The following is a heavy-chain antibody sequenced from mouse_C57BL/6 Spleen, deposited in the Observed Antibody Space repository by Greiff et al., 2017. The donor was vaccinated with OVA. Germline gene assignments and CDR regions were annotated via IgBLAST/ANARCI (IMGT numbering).Heavy chain of an antibody. D-gene: IGHD1-1*01. CDR1: GFTFTDYY. V-gene: IGHV7-3*01. CDR2: IRNKANGYTT. Sequence: EVKLVESGGGLVQPGGSLSLSCAASGFTFTDYYMSWVRQPPGKALEWLGFIRNKANGYTTEYSASVKSRFTISRDNSQSILYLQMNALRAEDSATYYCSRSDILRRFAYWGQGTLVTVSA. CDR3: SRSDILRRFAY. J-gene: IGHJ3*01.